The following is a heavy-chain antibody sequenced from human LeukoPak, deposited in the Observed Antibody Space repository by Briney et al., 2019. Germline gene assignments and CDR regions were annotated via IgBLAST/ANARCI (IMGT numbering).Heavy chain of an antibody. CDR3: ARGSSGWSPVYFDY. V-gene: IGHV1-2*04. D-gene: IGHD6-19*01. J-gene: IGHJ4*02. CDR2: INPNSGGT. Sequence: ASVKVSCKASGYTFTGYYMHWVRQAPGQGLEWMGWINPNSGGTNYAQKFQGWVTMTRDTSISTAYMELSRLRSDDTAVYYCARGSSGWSPVYFDYWGQGTLVTVSS. CDR1: GYTFTGYY.